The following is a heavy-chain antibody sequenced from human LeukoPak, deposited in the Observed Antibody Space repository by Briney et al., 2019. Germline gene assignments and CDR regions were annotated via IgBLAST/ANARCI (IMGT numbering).Heavy chain of an antibody. Sequence: SETLSLTCAVYGGSFSGYYWSWIRQPPGKGLEWIGEINHSGSTNYNPSLKSRVTISVDTSKNQFSLKLSSVTAADTAVYYCARDGVNWILDYWGQGTLVTVSS. CDR2: INHSGST. CDR3: ARDGVNWILDY. D-gene: IGHD2-2*03. J-gene: IGHJ4*02. CDR1: GGSFSGYY. V-gene: IGHV4-34*01.